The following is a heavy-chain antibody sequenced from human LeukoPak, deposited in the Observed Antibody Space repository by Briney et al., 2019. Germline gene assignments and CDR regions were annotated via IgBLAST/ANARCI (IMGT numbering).Heavy chain of an antibody. V-gene: IGHV4-59*01. CDR1: GGSISSYY. CDR2: IYYSGST. J-gene: IGHJ5*02. Sequence: SETLSLTCTVSGGSISSYYWSWIRQPPGKGLEWIGYIYYSGSTNYNPSLKSRVTISVDTSKNQFSLKLSSVTAADTAVYYCARAGDYDFWSGYYTYWFDPWGQGTLVTVSS. D-gene: IGHD3-3*01. CDR3: ARAGDYDFWSGYYTYWFDP.